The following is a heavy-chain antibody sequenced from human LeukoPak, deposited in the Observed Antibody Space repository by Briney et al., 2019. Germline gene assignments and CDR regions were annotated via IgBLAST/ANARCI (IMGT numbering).Heavy chain of an antibody. Sequence: SETLSLTCSVSGGSISSYYWSWIRQPAGKGLEWIGRIYTSGSTNYNPSLKSRVTMSVDTSKNQFSLKLSSVTAADTAVYYCARQLYCSGGSCYGAFDIWGQGTMVTVSS. J-gene: IGHJ3*02. CDR2: IYTSGST. CDR1: GGSISSYY. CDR3: ARQLYCSGGSCYGAFDI. D-gene: IGHD2-15*01. V-gene: IGHV4-4*07.